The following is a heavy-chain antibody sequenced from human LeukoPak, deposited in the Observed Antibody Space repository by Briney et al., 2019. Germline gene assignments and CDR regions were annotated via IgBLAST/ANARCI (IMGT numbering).Heavy chain of an antibody. J-gene: IGHJ4*02. CDR3: ARGDSSSSFDY. CDR1: GFTFSSYW. V-gene: IGHV3-74*01. CDR2: ISSDGSST. D-gene: IGHD6-6*01. Sequence: GGSLRLSCAASGFTFSSYWMHWVRQAPGKGLVWVSRISSDGSSTTYAEPVKGRFTISRDNAKNTMYLQMNSLRAEDTAVYYCARGDSSSSFDYWGQGTLVTVSS.